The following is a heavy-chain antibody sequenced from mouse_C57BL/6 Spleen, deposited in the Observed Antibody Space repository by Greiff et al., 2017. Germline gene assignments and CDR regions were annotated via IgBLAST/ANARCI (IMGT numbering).Heavy chain of an antibody. J-gene: IGHJ2*01. CDR2: ISGGGGNT. Sequence: EVQGVESGGGLVKPGGSLKLSCAASGFTFSSYTMSWVRQTPEKRLEWVATISGGGGNTYYPDSVKGRFTISRDNAKNTLYLQMSSLRSEDTALYYCARRGLRYYFDYWGQGTTLTVSS. CDR1: GFTFSSYT. V-gene: IGHV5-9*01. CDR3: ARRGLRYYFDY. D-gene: IGHD1-1*01.